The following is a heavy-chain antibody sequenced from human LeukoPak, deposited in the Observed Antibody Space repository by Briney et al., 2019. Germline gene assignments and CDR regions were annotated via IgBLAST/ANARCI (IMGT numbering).Heavy chain of an antibody. J-gene: IGHJ4*02. CDR2: IYSGGSX. CDR1: XXXXXXXX. V-gene: IGHV3-66*01. D-gene: IGHD6-13*01. CDR3: ARDTGIAAAGDFDY. Sequence: GGSLRLSCAXSXXXXXXXXXXXXXXAXXXGLEWVSVIYSGGSXXYAXSVKGRFTISRDNSKNTLYLQMNSLRAEDTAVYYCARDTGIAAAGDFDYWGQGTLVTVSS.